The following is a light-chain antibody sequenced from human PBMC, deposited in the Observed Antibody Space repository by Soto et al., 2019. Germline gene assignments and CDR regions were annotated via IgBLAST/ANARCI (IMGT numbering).Light chain of an antibody. CDR3: QQRSNGLT. J-gene: IGKJ4*01. CDR1: QSVSSY. CDR2: DAS. Sequence: EIVLTQSPATLSLSPGERATLSCRASQSVSSYLAWYQQKPGQAPRLLIYDASNRATGIPARFSGSGPGTDFTLTISSLEPEDFAVYYCQQRSNGLTFGGGTKVEIK. V-gene: IGKV3-11*01.